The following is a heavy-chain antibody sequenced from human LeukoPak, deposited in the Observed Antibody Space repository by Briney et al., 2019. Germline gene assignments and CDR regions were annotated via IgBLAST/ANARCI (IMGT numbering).Heavy chain of an antibody. Sequence: SETLSLTCTVSGGSISSGDYYWSWIRQPPGKGLQWIGHIYYSGSTYYSPSLKSRITISLDTSKNQFSLRLSSVTAADTAVYYCARVPGESSGYPYFDYWGQGTLVTVSS. D-gene: IGHD3-22*01. V-gene: IGHV4-30-4*08. CDR2: IYYSGST. CDR1: GGSISSGDYY. J-gene: IGHJ4*02. CDR3: ARVPGESSGYPYFDY.